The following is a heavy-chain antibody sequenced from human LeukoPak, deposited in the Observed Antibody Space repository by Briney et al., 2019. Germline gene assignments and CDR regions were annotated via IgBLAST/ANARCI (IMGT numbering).Heavy chain of an antibody. CDR2: INPNSGGT. CDR3: ARDFGGGSFYYFDY. V-gene: IGHV1-2*02. J-gene: IGHJ4*02. Sequence: ASVKVSCKASGYTFTGYYMHWVRQAPGQGLEWMGWINPNSGGTNYAQKFQGRVTMIRDTSISTAYMELSRLRSDDTAVYYCARDFGGGSFYYFDYWGQGTLVTVSS. CDR1: GYTFTGYY. D-gene: IGHD2-15*01.